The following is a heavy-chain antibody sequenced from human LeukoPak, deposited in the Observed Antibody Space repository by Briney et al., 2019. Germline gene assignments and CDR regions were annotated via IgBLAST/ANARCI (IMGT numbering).Heavy chain of an antibody. CDR1: GFTFSSYV. CDR2: ISGSGGST. V-gene: IGHV3-23*01. CDR3: ARATTTAGTDY. D-gene: IGHD6-13*01. Sequence: GGSLRLSCAASGFTFSSYVMSWVRQAPGKGLEYVSAISGSGGSTYYADSVKGRPTISRDNSKNTLYLQMNSLKAEDTAVYYCARATTTAGTDYWGQGTLVTVSS. J-gene: IGHJ4*02.